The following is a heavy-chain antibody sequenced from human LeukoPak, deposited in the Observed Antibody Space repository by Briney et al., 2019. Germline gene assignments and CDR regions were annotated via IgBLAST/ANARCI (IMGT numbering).Heavy chain of an antibody. J-gene: IGHJ5*02. CDR2: IIPIFGTA. Sequence: ASVKVSCKASGGTFISYAISWVRQAPGQGLEWMGGIIPIFGTANYAQKFQGRVTITADESTSTAYMELSSLRSEDTAVYYCALLFRGRIAVAGNHWGQGTLVTVSS. V-gene: IGHV1-69*13. D-gene: IGHD6-19*01. CDR1: GGTFISYA. CDR3: ALLFRGRIAVAGNH.